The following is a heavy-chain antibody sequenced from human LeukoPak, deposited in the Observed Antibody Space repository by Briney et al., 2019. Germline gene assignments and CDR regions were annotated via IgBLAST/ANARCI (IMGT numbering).Heavy chain of an antibody. CDR2: IYYSGST. J-gene: IGHJ5*02. Sequence: SETLSLTCTVSGGSISSSSYYWGWIRQPPGKGPEWIGSIYYSGSTYYNPSLKSRVTIFVDTSKNQFSLKLSSVTAADTAVYYCARDLGYSTSSERFDWFDPWGPGTLGTVSS. CDR3: ARDLGYSTSSERFDWFDP. V-gene: IGHV4-39*02. D-gene: IGHD6-6*01. CDR1: GGSISSSSYY.